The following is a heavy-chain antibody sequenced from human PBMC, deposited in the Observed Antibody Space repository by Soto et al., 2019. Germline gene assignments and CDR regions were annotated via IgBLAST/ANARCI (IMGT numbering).Heavy chain of an antibody. CDR1: GGSVSSGSYS. D-gene: IGHD6-6*01. CDR2: IYNSGGT. CDR3: AIVGVRLGPIAARPQADPYYYAMDV. V-gene: IGHV4-61*01. J-gene: IGHJ6*02. Sequence: QVQLQESGPGLVKPSETLSLTCTVSGGSVSSGSYSWSWIRQPPGKGLEWIGYIYNSGGTNYNPSLKSRVTISVDTSKNQFSLKLSSVTTADTAVYSCAIVGVRLGPIAARPQADPYYYAMDVWGQGTTVTVSS.